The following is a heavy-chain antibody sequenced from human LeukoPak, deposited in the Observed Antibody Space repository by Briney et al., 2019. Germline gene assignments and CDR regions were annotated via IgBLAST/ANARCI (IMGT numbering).Heavy chain of an antibody. CDR2: INPSGGST. CDR3: ARIDAVTTDYYYYYYGMDV. Sequence: ASVKVSCKASGYTFTSYYMHWVRQAPGQGLEWMGTINPSGGSTSYAQKFQGRVTMTRDTSTSTVYMELSSLRSEDTAVYYCARIDAVTTDYYYYYYGMDVWGQGTTVTVSS. D-gene: IGHD4-17*01. J-gene: IGHJ6*02. CDR1: GYTFTSYY. V-gene: IGHV1-46*01.